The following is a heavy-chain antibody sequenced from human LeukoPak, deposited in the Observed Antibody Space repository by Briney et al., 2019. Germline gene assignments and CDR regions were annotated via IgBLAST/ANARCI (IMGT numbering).Heavy chain of an antibody. CDR1: RGSFSGYY. CDR3: ARGALFYYYDSSGYYYNWFDP. D-gene: IGHD3-22*01. CDR2: INHSGST. Sequence: KPSETLSLTCAVYRGSFSGYYWSWIRQPPGKGLEWIGEINHSGSTNYNPSLKSRVTISVDTSKNQFSLKLSSVTAADTAVYYCARGALFYYYDSSGYYYNWFDPWGQGTLVTVSS. J-gene: IGHJ5*02. V-gene: IGHV4-34*01.